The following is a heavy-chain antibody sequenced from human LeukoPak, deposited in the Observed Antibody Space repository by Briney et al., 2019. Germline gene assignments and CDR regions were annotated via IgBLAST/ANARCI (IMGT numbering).Heavy chain of an antibody. Sequence: KTGGSLRLSCAASGFTFSSYSMNWVRQAPGKGLEWVSSISSASTYIYYADSVKGRFTISRGNAKNSLYLQMNSLRAEDTAMYYCARLVWDTTMADGDIDSWGQGTLLIVSS. CDR3: ARLVWDTTMADGDIDS. CDR1: GFTFSSYS. CDR2: ISSASTYI. V-gene: IGHV3-21*01. J-gene: IGHJ4*02. D-gene: IGHD5-18*01.